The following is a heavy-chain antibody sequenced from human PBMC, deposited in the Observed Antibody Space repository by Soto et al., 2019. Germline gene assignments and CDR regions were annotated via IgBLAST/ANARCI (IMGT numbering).Heavy chain of an antibody. J-gene: IGHJ6*03. CDR2: ISGSGGDT. V-gene: IGHV3-23*01. CDR1: GFTSSSYA. D-gene: IGHD2-21*01. CDR3: AKRGDGPPYFYYMDV. Sequence: EVQLLESGGGLVQPGGSLRLPCAASGFTSSSYAMSWVRQAPGKGLEWVSTISGSGGDTYYADSVKGRFTISRDNSKITLYLQMNSLRADDTAVYYCAKRGDGPPYFYYMDVWGKGTTVTVSS.